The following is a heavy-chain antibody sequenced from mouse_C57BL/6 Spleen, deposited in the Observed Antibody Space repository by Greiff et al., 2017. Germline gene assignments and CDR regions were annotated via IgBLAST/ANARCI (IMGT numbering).Heavy chain of an antibody. J-gene: IGHJ2*01. CDR2: INPYNGGT. CDR3: ARPLREDYFDY. CDR1: GYTFTDYY. D-gene: IGHD1-3*01. V-gene: IGHV1-19*01. Sequence: VQLQQSGPVLVKPGASVKMSCKASGYTFTDYYMNWVKQSHGKSLEWIGVINPYNGGTSYNQKFKGKATLTVDKSSSTAYMELNSLTSEDSAVYYCARPLREDYFDYWGQGTTLTVSS.